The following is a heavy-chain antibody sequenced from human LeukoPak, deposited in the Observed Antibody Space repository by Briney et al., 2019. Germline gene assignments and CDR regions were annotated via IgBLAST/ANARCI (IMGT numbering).Heavy chain of an antibody. CDR3: ARTSAGTSRAWFDP. V-gene: IGHV1-69*13. Sequence: ASVKVSCKASGGTFSSYAISWVRQAPGQGLEWMGGIIPIFGTANYAQKFQGRVTITADESTSTAYMELSSLRSEDTAVYYCARTSAGTSRAWFDPWGQGTLVTVSS. CDR1: GGTFSSYA. D-gene: IGHD6-19*01. J-gene: IGHJ5*02. CDR2: IIPIFGTA.